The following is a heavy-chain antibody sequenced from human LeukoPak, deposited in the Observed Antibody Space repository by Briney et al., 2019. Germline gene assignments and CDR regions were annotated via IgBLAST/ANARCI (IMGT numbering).Heavy chain of an antibody. D-gene: IGHD6-19*01. CDR1: GGSISSNTYY. Sequence: SETLSLTCSVSGGSISSNTYYWDWIRQPPGKGLEWIGNIYYSGNTYYNPSLKSRVTISIDTSKSQFSLKLSSVNAADTAVYYCATGWYGDGGYWGQGILVTVSS. V-gene: IGHV4-39*07. J-gene: IGHJ4*02. CDR2: IYYSGNT. CDR3: ATGWYGDGGY.